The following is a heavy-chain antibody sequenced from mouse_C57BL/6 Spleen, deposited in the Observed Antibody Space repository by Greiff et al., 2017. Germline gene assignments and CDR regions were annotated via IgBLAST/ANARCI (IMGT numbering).Heavy chain of an antibody. V-gene: IGHV8-8*01. CDR1: GFSLSTSGMG. CDR3: ARIEDSNSWYFDV. CDR2: IGWGDAK. J-gene: IGHJ1*03. Sequence: QVQLKESGPGILQPSQTLSLTCSFSGFSLSTSGMGVGRIRQPSGKGLEWLAHIGWGDAKYYNQALKSRLTISKDTSKNQVFLKITNVDTEDTATYYCARIEDSNSWYFDVWGTGTTVTVSS. D-gene: IGHD2-5*01.